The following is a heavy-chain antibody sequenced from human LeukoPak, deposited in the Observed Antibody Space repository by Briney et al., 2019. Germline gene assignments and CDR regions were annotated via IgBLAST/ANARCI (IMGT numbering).Heavy chain of an antibody. J-gene: IGHJ3*02. CDR1: GGSFSGYY. D-gene: IGHD5-18*01. CDR3: ARGRVDTAMVTGAFDI. V-gene: IGHV4-34*01. CDR2: INHSGST. Sequence: SETLSLTCAVYGGSFSGYYWSWIRQPPGKGLEWIGEINHSGSTNYNPSLKSRVTISVDTSKNQFSLKLSSVTAADTAVYYCARGRVDTAMVTGAFDIWSQGTMVTVSS.